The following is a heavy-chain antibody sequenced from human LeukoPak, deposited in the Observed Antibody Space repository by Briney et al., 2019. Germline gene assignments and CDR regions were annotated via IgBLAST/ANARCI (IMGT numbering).Heavy chain of an antibody. CDR2: ITSSSAYI. V-gene: IGHV3-21*06. Sequence: GGSLRLSCAGSGFIFSSYSMNWVRQAPGKGLELVSSITSSSAYIYYADSVKGRFTISRDNAKNSLYLQMNSLRAEDTAVYYCGHCSATSCYAGGYWGQGTLVTVSS. CDR3: GHCSATSCYAGGY. D-gene: IGHD2-2*01. J-gene: IGHJ4*02. CDR1: GFIFSSYS.